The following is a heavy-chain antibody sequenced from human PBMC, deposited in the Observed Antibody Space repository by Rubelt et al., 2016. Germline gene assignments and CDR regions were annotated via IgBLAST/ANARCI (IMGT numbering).Heavy chain of an antibody. J-gene: IGHJ1*01. D-gene: IGHD4-17*01. CDR2: IRYDGSNK. CDR1: GFPFSSYG. V-gene: IGHV3-30*02. Sequence: QVQLVESGGGVVQPGGSLRLSCAASGFPFSSYGMHWVRQAPGKGLEWVAFIRYDGSNKYYADSVKGRFTISRANSKNTLYLQMNSLRAEDTAVYYCAKPARLDYGINAEYFQHWGQGTLVTVSS. CDR3: AKPARLDYGINAEYFQH.